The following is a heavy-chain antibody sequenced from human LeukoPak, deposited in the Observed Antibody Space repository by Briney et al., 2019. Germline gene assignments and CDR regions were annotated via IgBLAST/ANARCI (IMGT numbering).Heavy chain of an antibody. Sequence: PGGSLRLSCAASGFTVSSNYMSWVRQAPGKGLEWVAFIRYDGSNKYYADSVKGRFTISRDNSKNTLYLQMNSLRAEDTAVYYCAKDGDILTGYWCDYWGQGTLVTVSS. CDR3: AKDGDILTGYWCDY. D-gene: IGHD3-9*01. CDR2: IRYDGSNK. V-gene: IGHV3-30*02. J-gene: IGHJ4*02. CDR1: GFTVSSNY.